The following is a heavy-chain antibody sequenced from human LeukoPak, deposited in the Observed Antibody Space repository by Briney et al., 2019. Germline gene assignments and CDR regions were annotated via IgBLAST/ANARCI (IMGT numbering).Heavy chain of an antibody. CDR3: AREYYDFWSGYHGTLYGMDV. V-gene: IGHV1-3*01. D-gene: IGHD3-3*01. Sequence: ASVKVSCKASGYTFTSYAMHWVRQAPGQRLEWMGWINAGNGNTKYSQKFQGRVTMTRDTSTSTVYMELSSLRSEDTAVYYCAREYYDFWSGYHGTLYGMDVWGQGTTVTVSS. J-gene: IGHJ6*02. CDR1: GYTFTSYA. CDR2: INAGNGNT.